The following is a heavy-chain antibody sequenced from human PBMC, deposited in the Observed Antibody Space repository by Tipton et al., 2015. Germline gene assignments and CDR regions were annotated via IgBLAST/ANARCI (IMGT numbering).Heavy chain of an antibody. Sequence: LRLSCSVSSDSISKYYWSWIRQPPGKELEWIGYIQYSGSTNYNPSLKSRVTISVDTSKTQFSLKLRSVTAADTALYYCARVTVDYGDYVGAFDIWGQGTMVTVSS. CDR1: SDSISKYY. D-gene: IGHD4-17*01. J-gene: IGHJ3*02. CDR2: IQYSGST. V-gene: IGHV4-59*08. CDR3: ARVTVDYGDYVGAFDI.